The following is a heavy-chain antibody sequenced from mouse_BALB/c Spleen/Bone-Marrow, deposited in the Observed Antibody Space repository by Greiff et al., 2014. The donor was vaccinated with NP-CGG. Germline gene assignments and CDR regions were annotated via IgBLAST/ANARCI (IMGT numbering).Heavy chain of an antibody. V-gene: IGHV1-54*03. CDR2: INSGSGGT. Sequence: VMLVESGAELVGPGTSVKVSCKGSGYAFTNYLIEWVKQRPGQGLEWIGVINSGSGGTKYNEKFKGKATLTADKSSSTAYMQLSSLTSDDSAVYFCARAITDATDYWGQGTSVTVSS. CDR1: GYAFTNYL. J-gene: IGHJ4*01. CDR3: ARAITDATDY. D-gene: IGHD2-4*01.